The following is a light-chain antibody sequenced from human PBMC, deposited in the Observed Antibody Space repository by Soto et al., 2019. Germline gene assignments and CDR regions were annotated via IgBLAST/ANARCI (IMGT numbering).Light chain of an antibody. V-gene: IGKV1-17*01. CDR3: LQHNNYPPIT. J-gene: IGKJ5*01. CDR1: LGIRND. Sequence: DIQMTQSPSSLSASVGDRVTITCRASLGIRNDLAWYQQKPGKAPKRLIYDATSLQSGVPSRFSGSGSGTEFTLTISSLQPEDFATYYCLQHNNYPPITFGQGTRLEIK. CDR2: DAT.